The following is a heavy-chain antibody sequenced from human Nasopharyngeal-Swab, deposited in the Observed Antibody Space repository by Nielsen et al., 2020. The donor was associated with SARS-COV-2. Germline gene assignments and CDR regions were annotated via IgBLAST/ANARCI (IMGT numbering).Heavy chain of an antibody. Sequence: GGSLRLSCAASGFTFSSYSMNWVRQAPGKGLEWVSSIISSSSYIYYADSVKGRFTISRDNAKNSLYLQMNSLRAEDTAVYYCARVREGNDYYYYMDVWGKGTTVTVSS. CDR3: ARVREGNDYYYYMDV. D-gene: IGHD1-1*01. CDR1: GFTFSSYS. J-gene: IGHJ6*03. V-gene: IGHV3-21*01. CDR2: IISSSSYI.